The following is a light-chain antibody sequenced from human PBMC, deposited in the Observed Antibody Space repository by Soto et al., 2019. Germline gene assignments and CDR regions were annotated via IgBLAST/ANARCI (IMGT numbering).Light chain of an antibody. CDR2: EVS. CDR1: SSDVGFYNY. J-gene: IGLJ3*02. CDR3: TSYGGSNNVL. Sequence: QSALTQPPSASGSPGQSVTISCTGTSSDVGFYNYVSWYQQHPGKAPKLIISEVSKRPSGVTDRFSGSKSGNTASLTVSGLQAEDEADYYCTSYGGSNNVLFGGGTKLTVL. V-gene: IGLV2-8*01.